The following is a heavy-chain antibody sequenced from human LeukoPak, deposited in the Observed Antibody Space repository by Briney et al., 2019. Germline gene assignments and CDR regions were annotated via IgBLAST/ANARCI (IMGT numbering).Heavy chain of an antibody. J-gene: IGHJ6*02. Sequence: PGGSLRLSCAASGFIFDSYTMNWVRQAPGKGLEWVSSISSSSTYIFYADSVRGRFTISRDNARNSVYLQVNSLSADDTAVYYCARAVAVSVGRYYGMDVCGQGTTVTASS. V-gene: IGHV3-21*01. D-gene: IGHD4-17*01. CDR2: ISSSSTYI. CDR3: ARAVAVSVGRYYGMDV. CDR1: GFIFDSYT.